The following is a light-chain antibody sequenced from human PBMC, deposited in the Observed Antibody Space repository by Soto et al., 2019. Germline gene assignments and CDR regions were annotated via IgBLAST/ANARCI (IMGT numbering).Light chain of an antibody. CDR2: SAF. Sequence: DVQMTQSPSSVSASVGDRVTISCRASHDVRSWLAGDQQKPGKAPNLLIYSAFTLQSGVPSRFSGSGSGTDFTPNNSSLQPEDFVTYYCQQANGDPWTFCQGTKVEIK. V-gene: IGKV1-12*02. CDR1: HDVRSW. CDR3: QQANGDPWT. J-gene: IGKJ1*01.